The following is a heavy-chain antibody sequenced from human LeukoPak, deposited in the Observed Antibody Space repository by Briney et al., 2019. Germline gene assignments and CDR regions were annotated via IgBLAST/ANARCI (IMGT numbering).Heavy chain of an antibody. D-gene: IGHD1-26*01. J-gene: IGHJ4*02. V-gene: IGHV5-10-1*01. CDR3: ATSEGELDY. CDR1: GYSSTSYW. Sequence: GESLKISCKGSGYSSTSYWISWVRQMPGKGLEWMGRIDPSDSYTNYSPSSQGHVTISADKSISTAYLQWSSLKASDTAMYYCATSEGELDYRGQGTLVTVSS. CDR2: IDPSDSYT.